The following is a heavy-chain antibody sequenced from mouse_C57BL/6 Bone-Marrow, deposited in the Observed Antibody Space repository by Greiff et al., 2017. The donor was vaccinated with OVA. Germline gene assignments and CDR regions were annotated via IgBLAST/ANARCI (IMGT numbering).Heavy chain of an antibody. CDR3: AIITTVYYAMDY. CDR1: GFTFSSYG. CDR2: ISSGGSYT. Sequence: EVQVVESGGDLVKPGGSLKLSCAASGFTFSSYGMSWVRQTPDKRLEWVATISSGGSYTYYPDSVKGRFTISRDNAKNTLYLQMSSLKSEDTAMYYCAIITTVYYAMDYWGQGTSVTVSS. J-gene: IGHJ4*01. V-gene: IGHV5-6*01. D-gene: IGHD1-1*01.